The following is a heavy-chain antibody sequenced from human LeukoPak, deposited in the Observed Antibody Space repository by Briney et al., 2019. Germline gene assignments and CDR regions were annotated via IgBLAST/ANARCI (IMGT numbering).Heavy chain of an antibody. CDR1: GFTFSSYS. D-gene: IGHD5-24*01. CDR2: ISSSSSYI. Sequence: PGGSLRLSCAASGFTFSSYSMNWVRQAPGKGLEWVSSISSSSSYIYYADSVKGRFTISRDNAKNSLYLQMNSLRAEDTAVYYCAKDPEDGYNYNYWGQGTLVTVSS. CDR3: AKDPEDGYNYNY. J-gene: IGHJ4*02. V-gene: IGHV3-21*04.